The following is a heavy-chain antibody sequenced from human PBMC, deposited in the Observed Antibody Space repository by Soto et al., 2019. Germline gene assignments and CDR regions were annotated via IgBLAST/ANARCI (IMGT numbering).Heavy chain of an antibody. CDR3: AGGPTWYYYAA. Sequence: QVQLRESGPGLVKPSEALCLTCTVSGGSISSYYWSWIRQPPGKGLEWIGYIYYSGSTNYNPSLKSRVTISVDTSKNQFSLKLSSVTAADTAVYYCAGGPTWYYYAAGGQGTLVTVSS. CDR1: GGSISSYY. V-gene: IGHV4-59*01. J-gene: IGHJ4*02. D-gene: IGHD3-10*01. CDR2: IYYSGST.